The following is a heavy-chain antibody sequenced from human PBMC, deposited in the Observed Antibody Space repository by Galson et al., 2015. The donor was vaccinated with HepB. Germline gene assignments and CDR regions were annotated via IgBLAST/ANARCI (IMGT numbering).Heavy chain of an antibody. V-gene: IGHV3-23*01. CDR2: IYGSGGSI. CDR1: GFTFSTYT. Sequence: SLRLSCAASGFTFSTYTLHWVRQAPGKGLEWVSGIYGSGGSIFYADSVKGRFAISRDNSKNTLYLQTNSLRAEDTALYFCAKDRVPNADWTADYWGQGTLVTVSS. D-gene: IGHD3/OR15-3a*01. CDR3: AKDRVPNADWTADY. J-gene: IGHJ4*02.